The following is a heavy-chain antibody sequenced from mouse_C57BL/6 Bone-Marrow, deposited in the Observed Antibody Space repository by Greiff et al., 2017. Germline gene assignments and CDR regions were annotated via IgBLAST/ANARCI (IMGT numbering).Heavy chain of an antibody. Sequence: EVKLVESGGDLVKPGGSLKLSCAASGFTFTSYGMSWVRQTPDKRLEWVATISRGGSYTYSPDSVKGRFTISRNNAKNPLYLQMSSMKSEDTAMHYCAHGSGSAWFAYWGQGTLVTVSA. J-gene: IGHJ3*01. CDR1: GFTFTSYG. D-gene: IGHD1-1*01. CDR3: AHGSGSAWFAY. V-gene: IGHV5-6*01. CDR2: ISRGGSYT.